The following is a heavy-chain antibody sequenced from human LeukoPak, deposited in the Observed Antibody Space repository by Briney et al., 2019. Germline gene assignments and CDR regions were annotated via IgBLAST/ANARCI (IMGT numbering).Heavy chain of an antibody. V-gene: IGHV3-7*01. J-gene: IGHJ1*01. CDR3: ARGNLMMGKH. CDR1: GFTFSNYW. Sequence: GGSLRLSCAASGFTFSNYWMSWVRQAPGKGLEWVANIKQDGSEKYYVDSVKGRFTISRDNAKNSLYLQMNSLRAEDTAVYYCARGNLMMGKHWGQGTLVTVSS. D-gene: IGHD3-16*01. CDR2: IKQDGSEK.